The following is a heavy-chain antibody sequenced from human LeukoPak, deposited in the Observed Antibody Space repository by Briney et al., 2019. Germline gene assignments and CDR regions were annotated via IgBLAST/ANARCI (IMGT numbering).Heavy chain of an antibody. CDR1: GFTFGNYG. V-gene: IGHV3-23*01. D-gene: IGHD6-19*01. CDR2: IRGSGVGT. Sequence: PGGSLRLSCAASGFTFGNYGMTWVRQAPGKGLEWVSTIRGSGVGTYYADSVKGRFTISRGNSKNTLYLQVNSLRADDTAVYYRAMETSTGWFYWGQGTLVTVSS. CDR3: AMETSTGWFY. J-gene: IGHJ4*02.